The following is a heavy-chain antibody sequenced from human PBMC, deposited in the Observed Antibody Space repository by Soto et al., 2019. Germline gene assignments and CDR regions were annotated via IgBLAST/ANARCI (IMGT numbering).Heavy chain of an antibody. CDR2: IIPILGIA. Sequence: QVQLVQSGAEVKKPGSSVKVSCKASGGTFSSYTISWVRQAPGQGLEWMGRIIPILGIANYAQKFQGRVTITADKSTSTDYMELSSLRSEDTAVYYCARAGDPGIQLWVGWGQGTLVTVSS. CDR3: ARAGDPGIQLWVG. V-gene: IGHV1-69*02. J-gene: IGHJ4*02. D-gene: IGHD5-18*01. CDR1: GGTFSSYT.